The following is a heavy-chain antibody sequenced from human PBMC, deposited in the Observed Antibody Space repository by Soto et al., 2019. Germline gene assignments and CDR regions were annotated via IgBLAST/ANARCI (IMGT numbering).Heavy chain of an antibody. CDR3: ARQEIITDLAYDI. CDR2: IDPSDSYT. V-gene: IGHV5-10-1*01. J-gene: IGHJ3*02. CDR1: GYSFTSYW. D-gene: IGHD3-22*01. Sequence: PGESLKISCKCSGYSFTSYWISWVRQMPGKGLEWMVRIDPSDSYTNYSPSFQGHVTISVDKSNSTAYLQWSTLKASDTAMYYCARQEIITDLAYDIWGLGTMVTVSS.